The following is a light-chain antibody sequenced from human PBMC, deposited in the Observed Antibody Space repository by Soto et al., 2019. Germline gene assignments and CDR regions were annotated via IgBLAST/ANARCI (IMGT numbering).Light chain of an antibody. J-gene: IGLJ2*01. CDR3: QSYDSSNPHVV. V-gene: IGLV6-57*04. Sequence: NFMLTQPDSVSESPGKTVTISCTRSSGSIASNYVQWYQQRPGSAPTTVIYEDNQRPSGVPDRFSGSIDSSSNSASLTISGLKTEDEADYYCQSYDSSNPHVVFGGGTQLTVL. CDR1: SGSIASNY. CDR2: EDN.